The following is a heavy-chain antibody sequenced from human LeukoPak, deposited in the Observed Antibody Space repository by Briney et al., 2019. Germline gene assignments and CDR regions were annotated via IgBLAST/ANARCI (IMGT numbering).Heavy chain of an antibody. D-gene: IGHD1-26*01. CDR3: ARGPKWTGSYYYFDY. CDR2: MNPNSGNT. CDR1: GYTFPIYD. V-gene: IGHV1-8*01. J-gene: IGHJ4*02. Sequence: ASVKVSCKTSGYTFPIYDINWVRQAPGQGLEWMGWMNPNSGNTGYTQKFQGRVIISRNTSITTAYMELSSLRSEDTGVYYCARGPKWTGSYYYFDYWGQGTLVTVSS.